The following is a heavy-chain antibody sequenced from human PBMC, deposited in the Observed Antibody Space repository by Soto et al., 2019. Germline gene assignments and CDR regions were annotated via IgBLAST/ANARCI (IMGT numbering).Heavy chain of an antibody. Sequence: SLRLSCLASGFSFNSFNMNWIRRAPGRGLEWVASISVSGDNIYYGDSVQGRFTISRDNAKNTLYLQMNSLRAEDTAVYYCARALGDGGWGQGTLVTVSS. V-gene: IGHV3-21*01. CDR3: ARALGDGG. CDR1: GFSFNSFN. D-gene: IGHD7-27*01. J-gene: IGHJ4*02. CDR2: ISVSGDNI.